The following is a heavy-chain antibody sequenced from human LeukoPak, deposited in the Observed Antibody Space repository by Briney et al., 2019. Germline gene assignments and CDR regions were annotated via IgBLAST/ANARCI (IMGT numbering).Heavy chain of an antibody. V-gene: IGHV1-46*01. CDR1: GYTFTSYY. CDR2: INPSGGST. CDR3: ARAEVPHRGYDILTGYKPYYYMDV. D-gene: IGHD3-9*01. Sequence: ASVKVSCKASGYTFTSYYMHWVRQAPGQGLEWMGIINPSGGSTSYAQKFQGRVTMTRDMSTSTVYMELSSLRSEDTAVYYCARAEVPHRGYDILTGYKPYYYMDVWGKGTTVTISS. J-gene: IGHJ6*03.